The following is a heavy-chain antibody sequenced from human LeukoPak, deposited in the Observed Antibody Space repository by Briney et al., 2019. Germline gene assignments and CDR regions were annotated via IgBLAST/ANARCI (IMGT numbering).Heavy chain of an antibody. CDR1: RFTFSSYA. CDR3: AKERNWSVVAATLNWFDP. Sequence: GGSLRLSCAASRFTFSSYAMSWVRQAPGKGLEWVSAISGSGGSTYYADSVKGRFTISRDNSKNTLYLQMNSLRAEDTAVYYCAKERNWSVVAATLNWFDPWGQGTLVTVSS. D-gene: IGHD2-15*01. CDR2: ISGSGGST. J-gene: IGHJ5*02. V-gene: IGHV3-23*01.